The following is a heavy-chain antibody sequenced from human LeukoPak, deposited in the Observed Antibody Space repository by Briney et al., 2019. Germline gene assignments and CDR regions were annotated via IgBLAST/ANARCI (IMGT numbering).Heavy chain of an antibody. V-gene: IGHV4-38-2*01. J-gene: IGHJ4*02. CDR2: FYHSGST. CDR1: GFTFSSYA. Sequence: GSLRLSCAASGFTFSSYAMSWVRQAPGKGLEWIGSFYHSGSTYYNPSLKSRVTISVDTSKNQFSLKLSSVTAADTAVYYCARQDSSGWYGSFDYWGQGTLVTVSS. CDR3: ARQDSSGWYGSFDY. D-gene: IGHD6-19*01.